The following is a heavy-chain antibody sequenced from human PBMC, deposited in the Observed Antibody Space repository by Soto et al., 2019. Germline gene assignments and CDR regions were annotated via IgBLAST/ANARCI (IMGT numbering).Heavy chain of an antibody. CDR1: GYTFTSYY. J-gene: IGHJ3*02. D-gene: IGHD4-17*01. CDR3: ARDPLLDDYGDNRGDDAFDI. CDR2: INPSGGST. V-gene: IGHV1-46*03. Sequence: ASVKVSCKASGYTFTSYYMHWVRQAPGQGLEWMGIINPSGGSTSYAQKFQGRVTMTRDTSTSTVYMELSSLRSEDTAVYYCARDPLLDDYGDNRGDDAFDIWGQGTMVTVSS.